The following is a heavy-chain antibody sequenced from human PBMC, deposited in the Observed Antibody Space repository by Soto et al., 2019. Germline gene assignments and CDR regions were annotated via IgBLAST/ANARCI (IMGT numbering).Heavy chain of an antibody. Sequence: QVQLQESGPGLVKPSETLSLTCTVSGGSISSYYWSWIRQPPGKGLEWIGYIYYSGSTKFNPSLNSRVTISVDTSKNLFSVRLSAVTAAATTVYYCARLGSYGAGSYVWENWFDPWGQGTLVTVSS. CDR1: GGSISSYY. V-gene: IGHV4-59*08. J-gene: IGHJ5*02. D-gene: IGHD3-10*01. CDR3: ARLGSYGAGSYVWENWFDP. CDR2: IYYSGST.